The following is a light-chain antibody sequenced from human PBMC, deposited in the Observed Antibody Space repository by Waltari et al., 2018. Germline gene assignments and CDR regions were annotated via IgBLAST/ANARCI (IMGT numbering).Light chain of an antibody. CDR1: HSAVAASDS. Sequence: QSALTQPASVSGSPGQSLTIPCRGIHSAVAASDSVSWYQHHPGEAPQVIIYDVTNRPSGVSDRFSASKSANRAFLTISGLQPDDEGDYYCSSQTLDGVVLFGGGTKLTVL. J-gene: IGLJ2*01. CDR2: DVT. CDR3: SSQTLDGVVL. V-gene: IGLV2-14*03.